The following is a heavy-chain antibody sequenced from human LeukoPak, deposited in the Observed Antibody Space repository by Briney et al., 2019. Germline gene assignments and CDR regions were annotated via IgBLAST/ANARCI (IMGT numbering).Heavy chain of an antibody. CDR3: ARGDGYKSPYFDY. CDR1: GGSISSSSYY. CDR2: IYYSGST. Sequence: PSETLSLTCTVSGGSISSSSYYWGWIRQPPGKGLEWIGSIYYSGSTYYNPSLKSRVTISVDTSKNQFSLKLSSVTAADTAVYYCARGDGYKSPYFDYWGQGTLVTVSS. J-gene: IGHJ4*02. D-gene: IGHD5-24*01. V-gene: IGHV4-39*01.